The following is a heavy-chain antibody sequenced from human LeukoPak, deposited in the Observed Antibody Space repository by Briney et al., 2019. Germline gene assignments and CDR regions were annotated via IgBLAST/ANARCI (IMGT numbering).Heavy chain of an antibody. V-gene: IGHV1-69*01. CDR2: IIPIFDTT. J-gene: IGHJ4*02. CDR3: ARDRDGDYGDY. Sequence: ASVKVSCKASGGTFSTYAISWVRQAPGQGLEWMGGIIPIFDTTIYAQKFQGRVTITADESTSTAYMELSTLRSDDTAVYYCARDRDGDYGDYWGQGTPVTVSS. CDR1: GGTFSTYA. D-gene: IGHD4-17*01.